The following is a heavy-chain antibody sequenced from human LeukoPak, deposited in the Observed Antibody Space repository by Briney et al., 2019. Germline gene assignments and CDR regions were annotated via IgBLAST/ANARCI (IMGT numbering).Heavy chain of an antibody. J-gene: IGHJ4*02. V-gene: IGHV3-30*02. CDR1: GFTFSSYG. CDR3: ATDPWDY. Sequence: GGSLRLSCAASGFTFSSYGIHWVRQAPCKGPEWVAFVHYDGSNKYYADSVKGRFTVSRDNSKNTVYLEMNSLNSEDTAVYYCATDPWDYWGQGTLVTVSS. CDR2: VHYDGSNK.